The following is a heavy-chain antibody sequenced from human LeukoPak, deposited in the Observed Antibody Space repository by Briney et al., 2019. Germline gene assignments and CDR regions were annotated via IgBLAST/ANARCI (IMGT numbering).Heavy chain of an antibody. J-gene: IGHJ4*02. Sequence: GASVKVSCKASGYTFTSYYMHWVRQAPGQGLEWMGWINPNSGGTNYAQKFQGRVTMTRDTSISTAYMELSRLRSDDTAVYYCARDGAIAVAGNGFDYWGQGTLVTVSS. D-gene: IGHD6-19*01. CDR3: ARDGAIAVAGNGFDY. CDR1: GYTFTSYY. CDR2: INPNSGGT. V-gene: IGHV1-2*02.